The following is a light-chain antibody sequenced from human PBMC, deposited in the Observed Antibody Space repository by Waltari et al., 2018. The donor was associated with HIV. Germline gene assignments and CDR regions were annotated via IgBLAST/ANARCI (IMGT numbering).Light chain of an antibody. CDR2: KDR. CDR1: ALPSQS. V-gene: IGLV3-25*03. Sequence: SYELTQPPSVSVSPGQTAEIACSGDALPSQSGHWYQQKTGQAPVWWMLKDRKWPSGSPRRFSGSTSGTTVTLTISGVQAEDEADYYCQSTDNSGTHVIFGGGTKLTVL. J-gene: IGLJ2*01. CDR3: QSTDNSGTHVI.